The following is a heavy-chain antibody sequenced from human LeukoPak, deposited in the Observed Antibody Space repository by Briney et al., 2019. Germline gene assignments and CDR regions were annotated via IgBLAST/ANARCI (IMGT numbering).Heavy chain of an antibody. CDR1: GFTFDDYA. CDR3: AKGSTVTTEAPLDY. D-gene: IGHD4-17*01. Sequence: GRSLRLSCAASGFTFDDYAMHWVRQAPGKGLEWVSGISWNSGSIGYADSVKGRFTISRDNAKNSLYLQMNSLRAEDTALYYCAKGSTVTTEAPLDYWGQGTLVTVSS. CDR2: ISWNSGSI. J-gene: IGHJ4*02. V-gene: IGHV3-9*01.